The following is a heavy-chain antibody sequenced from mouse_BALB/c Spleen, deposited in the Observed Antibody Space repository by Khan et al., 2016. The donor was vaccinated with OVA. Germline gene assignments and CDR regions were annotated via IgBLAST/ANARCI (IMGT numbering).Heavy chain of an antibody. V-gene: IGHV1S81*02. CDR2: INPNNGDS. CDR3: TRSGYGSFAY. Sequence: VQLQQSGAELVKTGASVKLSCKASGYTFSSYYLYWVKQRPGQGLEWIGEINPNNGDSNFNEKFKSKATLTVDKFSYTVYMQLSSLTSEDSAVYYCTRSGYGSFAYWGQGTLVTVSA. CDR1: GYTFSSYY. D-gene: IGHD2-2*01. J-gene: IGHJ3*01.